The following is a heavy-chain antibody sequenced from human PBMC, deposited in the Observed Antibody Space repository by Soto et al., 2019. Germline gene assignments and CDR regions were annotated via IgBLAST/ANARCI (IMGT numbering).Heavy chain of an antibody. J-gene: IGHJ3*02. V-gene: IGHV5-51*01. CDR3: ARKYCGSTSCYWAFDI. CDR2: IYPGDSDT. Sequence: PGESLKISCKGSGYSFTSYWIAWVRQMPGKGLEWMGIIYPGDSDTRYSPSFQGQVTISADKSISTAYLQWSSLKASDTAMYYCARKYCGSTSCYWAFDIWGQGTMVTVSS. CDR1: GYSFTSYW. D-gene: IGHD2-2*01.